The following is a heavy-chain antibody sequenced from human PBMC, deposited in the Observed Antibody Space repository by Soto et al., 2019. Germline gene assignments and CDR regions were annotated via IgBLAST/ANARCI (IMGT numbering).Heavy chain of an antibody. D-gene: IGHD3-3*02. V-gene: IGHV4-39*01. CDR3: ARQAGAFGYYMDV. CDR1: GGSISSTSYY. Sequence: QLQLQESGPGLVKPSETLSLTCTVSGGSISSTSYYWGWFRQPPGKGLEWIGAIYYSGSTYYNPPRKSRVTIAVDTSKNRFSLRLSSVSAADTAVYFCARQAGAFGYYMDVWGKGTTVTVSS. J-gene: IGHJ6*03. CDR2: IYYSGST.